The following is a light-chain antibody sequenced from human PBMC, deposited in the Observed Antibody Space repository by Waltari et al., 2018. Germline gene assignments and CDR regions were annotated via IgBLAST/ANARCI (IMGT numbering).Light chain of an antibody. CDR3: STWEDSLSRYV. J-gene: IGLJ1*01. CDR1: SSNIGGDC. V-gene: IGLV1-47*01. Sequence: QSVLTQPPSASGTPGQRVTISCSGSSSNIGGDCVFWFHQLPGTAPKVLIYKDSQRPSGVPARSSGSKSGTSAPLAISGLRSEDEADYYCSTWEDSLSRYVFGSGTKVTVL. CDR2: KDS.